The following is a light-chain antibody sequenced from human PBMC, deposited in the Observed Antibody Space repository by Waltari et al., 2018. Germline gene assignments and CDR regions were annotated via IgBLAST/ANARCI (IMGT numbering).Light chain of an antibody. CDR2: DVN. CDR1: SSDLGFYNY. CDR3: CSYTTTTTWV. Sequence: QSALTQPASVSGSPGQSITISCTGTSSDLGFYNYVSWYQQHPGQAPKLMIFDVNKRPSGISDRFSGSKSGNTASLTISGLQAEDEADYFCCSYTTTTTWVFGGGTKLTVL. V-gene: IGLV2-14*01. J-gene: IGLJ3*02.